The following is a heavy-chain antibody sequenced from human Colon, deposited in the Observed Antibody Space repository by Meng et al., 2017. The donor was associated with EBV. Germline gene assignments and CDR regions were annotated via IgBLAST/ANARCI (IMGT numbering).Heavy chain of an antibody. CDR1: GGSIRSGGFY. J-gene: IGHJ5*02. D-gene: IGHD4-17*01. CDR3: ARTNYGDYNWFDP. CDR2: IYYSGST. Sequence: QVQLQESGPGLVKPSXXLSLTCTVSGGSIRSGGFYWSWIRQHPGKGLEWIGYIYYSGSTYYNPSLRSRVAISIDTSKNQFSLKLTSVTAADTAVYFCARTNYGDYNWFDPGGQGTLVTVSS. V-gene: IGHV4-31*03.